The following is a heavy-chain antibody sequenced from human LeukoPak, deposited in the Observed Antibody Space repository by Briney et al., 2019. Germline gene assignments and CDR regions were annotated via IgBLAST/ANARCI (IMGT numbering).Heavy chain of an antibody. CDR3: AAGVGYTYGLSLGATALISDI. Sequence: ASVNDSCKASGFTLSGCAMQWLRQARGQRLEWIGWIVVGSGKKDYAQRFQERVTITTDMTTSTAYMELSSLRSEDTAVYYCAAGVGYTYGLSLGATALISDIWGQGTKVTVSA. V-gene: IGHV1-58*02. D-gene: IGHD5-18*01. J-gene: IGHJ3*02. CDR2: IVVGSGKK. CDR1: GFTLSGCA.